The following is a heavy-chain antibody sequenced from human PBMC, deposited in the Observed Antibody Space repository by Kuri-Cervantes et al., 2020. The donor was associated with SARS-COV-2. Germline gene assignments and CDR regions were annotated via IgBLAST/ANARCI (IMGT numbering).Heavy chain of an antibody. D-gene: IGHD5-24*01. V-gene: IGHV4-61*01. CDR1: GGSVSSGSYY. CDR3: ARDRVEMATMRPRYYGKDV. Sequence: SETLSLTCTVSGGSVSSGSYYWSWIRQPPGKGLEWIGYIYYSGSTNYNPSLKSRVTISVDTSKNQFSLKLSSVTAADTAVYYCARDRVEMATMRPRYYGKDVCDQTITTVSS. J-gene: IGHJ6*02. CDR2: IYYSGST.